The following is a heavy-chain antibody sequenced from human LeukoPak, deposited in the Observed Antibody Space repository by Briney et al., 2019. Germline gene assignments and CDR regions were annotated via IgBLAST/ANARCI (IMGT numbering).Heavy chain of an antibody. J-gene: IGHJ4*02. CDR1: GGSISSYY. CDR3: ARAYSGSYSVGVSPFDY. Sequence: SETLSLTCTVSGGSISSYYWSWIRQPPGKGLEWIGYIYYSGSTNYNPSLKSRVTISVDTSKNQFSLKLSSVTAADTAVYYCARAYSGSYSVGVSPFDYGGQGPRVTVSS. D-gene: IGHD1-26*01. V-gene: IGHV4-59*08. CDR2: IYYSGST.